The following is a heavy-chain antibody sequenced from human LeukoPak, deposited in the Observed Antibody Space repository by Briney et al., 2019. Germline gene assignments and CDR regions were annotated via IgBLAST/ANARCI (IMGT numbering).Heavy chain of an antibody. V-gene: IGHV3-15*01. Sequence: ETLSLTCAVYGGSFSGYYWSWVRQAPGKGLAWVGRIKSKTDGGTTDYAAPVKGRFTISRDDSKNTLYLQMNSLKTEDTAVYYCTTVPLCYDFWSGYEGPWGQGTLVTVSS. J-gene: IGHJ5*02. CDR3: TTVPLCYDFWSGYEGP. CDR1: GGSFSGYY. CDR2: IKSKTDGGTT. D-gene: IGHD3-3*01.